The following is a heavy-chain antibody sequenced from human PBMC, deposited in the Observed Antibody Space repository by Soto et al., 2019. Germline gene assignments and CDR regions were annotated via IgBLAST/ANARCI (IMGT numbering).Heavy chain of an antibody. J-gene: IGHJ6*03. CDR2: ISSNGVGT. CDR1: GFTLSGYA. V-gene: IGHV3-64*01. CDR3: ARRARPDFYYMDV. D-gene: IGHD6-6*01. Sequence: EVQLAESGGGLAQPGGSLRLSCAASGFTLSGYAMDWVRQAPGKGLEYVSGISSNGVGTYYANSVQGRFTISRDNSKNTVYLQMGSLRPEDMAVYICARRARPDFYYMDVWGIGTTVTVSS.